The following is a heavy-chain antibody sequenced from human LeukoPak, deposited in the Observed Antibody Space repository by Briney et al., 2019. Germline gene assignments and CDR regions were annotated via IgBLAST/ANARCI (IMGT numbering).Heavy chain of an antibody. J-gene: IGHJ4*02. CDR2: ISYDGSNK. Sequence: GGSLRLSCAASGFTFSSYAMHWVRQAPGKGLEWVAVISYDGSNKYYADSVKGRLTISRDNSKNTLYLQMNSLRAEDTAVYYCAREAAVGSSWYIGSGNNFDYWGQGTLVTVSS. D-gene: IGHD6-13*01. CDR1: GFTFSSYA. V-gene: IGHV3-30-3*01. CDR3: AREAAVGSSWYIGSGNNFDY.